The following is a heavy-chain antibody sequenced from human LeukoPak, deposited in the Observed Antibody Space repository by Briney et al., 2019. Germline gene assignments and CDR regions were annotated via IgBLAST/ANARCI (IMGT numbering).Heavy chain of an antibody. Sequence: GGSLRLSCAASGFTFSSYAMNCVRQAPGKGLEWVSGIGYTGDSTFYADSVKGRFTVSRDSSKNTLFLHMNSLRAEDTALYYCAKSPPVDAAFDIWGQGTMVTVSS. CDR3: AKSPPVDAAFDI. V-gene: IGHV3-23*01. J-gene: IGHJ3*02. CDR1: GFTFSSYA. CDR2: IGYTGDST. D-gene: IGHD4-23*01.